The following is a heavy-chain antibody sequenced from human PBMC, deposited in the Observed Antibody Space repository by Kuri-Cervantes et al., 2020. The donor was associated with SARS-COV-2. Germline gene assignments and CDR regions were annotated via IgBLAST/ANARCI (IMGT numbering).Heavy chain of an antibody. J-gene: IGHJ4*02. CDR3: AKDRVGVQDF. CDR1: GFTFSDYN. V-gene: IGHV3-48*01. CDR2: ISRSSSTI. Sequence: LSLTCAASGFTFSDYNMNWVRQAPRKGLEWVPYISRSSSTIYYADSVKGRFTSSRDNAKNSLYLHMKSLRSEDTAMYYCAKDRVGVQDFWGQGTLVTVSS. D-gene: IGHD2-21*01.